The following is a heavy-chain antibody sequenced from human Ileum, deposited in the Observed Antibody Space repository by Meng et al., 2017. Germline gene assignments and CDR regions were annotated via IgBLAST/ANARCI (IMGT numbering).Heavy chain of an antibody. Sequence: VQLVESGGGVVQPGRSLRLSCVGSGFTFTTYGMHWVRQAPGKGLECVALISYDGSTGYYADSVKSRFTISRDNSKNTLYLQMNSLRSEDTAVYYCAKDIGQYDSPEQWGQGILVTVSS. CDR3: AKDIGQYDSPEQ. CDR1: GFTFTTYG. V-gene: IGHV3-30*18. J-gene: IGHJ4*02. CDR2: ISYDGSTG. D-gene: IGHD3-22*01.